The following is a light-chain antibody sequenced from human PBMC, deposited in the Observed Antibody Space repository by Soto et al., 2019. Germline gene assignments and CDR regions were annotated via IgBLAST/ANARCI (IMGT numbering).Light chain of an antibody. CDR2: GAS. V-gene: IGKV3-20*01. J-gene: IGKJ1*01. Sequence: ESVLTQSPGTLSLSPGERATLSCRASQSVSSNYLAWYQQKPGQAPRLLIYGASTRASGIPDRFSGSGSGTDFTLTISRLEPEDSAVYYCQQYNNWPPWTFGQGTKVDIK. CDR1: QSVSSNY. CDR3: QQYNNWPPWT.